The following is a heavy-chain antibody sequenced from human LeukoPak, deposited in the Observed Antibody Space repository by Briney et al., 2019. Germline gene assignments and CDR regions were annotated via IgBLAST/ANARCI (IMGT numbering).Heavy chain of an antibody. J-gene: IGHJ6*02. CDR1: GFTFSDYY. V-gene: IGHV3-11*01. CDR2: ISSSGSTI. CDR3: ARWYYDILTGYGSPTYYGMDV. D-gene: IGHD3-9*01. Sequence: SGGSLRLSCAASGFTFSDYYMSWIRQAPGKGLEWVSYISSSGSTIYYADSVKGRFTISRDNAKNSLYLQMNSLRAEDTAVYYCARWYYDILTGYGSPTYYGMDVWGQGTTVTVSS.